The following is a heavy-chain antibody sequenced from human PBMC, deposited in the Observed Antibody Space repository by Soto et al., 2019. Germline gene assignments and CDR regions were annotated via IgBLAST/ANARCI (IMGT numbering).Heavy chain of an antibody. V-gene: IGHV4-30-4*01. CDR3: ARDRTTENWFDP. CDR2: IYDTGST. D-gene: IGHD4-4*01. Sequence: QVQLQESGPGLVKPSQTLSLTCTVSGGSISSGDYYWSWIRPPPGKGLEWIGYIYDTGSTYYNPSLKIRVTMSVDTSKNQFSLKMSSVTAADTAVYYWARDRTTENWFDPWGQGTLVTVSS. CDR1: GGSISSGDYY. J-gene: IGHJ5*02.